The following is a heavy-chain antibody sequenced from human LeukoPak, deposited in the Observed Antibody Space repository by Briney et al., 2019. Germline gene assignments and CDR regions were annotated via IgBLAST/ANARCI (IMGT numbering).Heavy chain of an antibody. J-gene: IGHJ4*02. CDR2: ISGSGGNT. D-gene: IGHD2-21*02. Sequence: PGGSLRLSCAASGFTFSTNAMSWVRQAPGKGLEWVSAISGSGGNTFYADSVKGRFTISRDNSKNTLYLQMNSLRAEDTAVYYCARDWGCGVDCYEYSDYWGQGTLVTVSS. CDR1: GFTFSTNA. V-gene: IGHV3-23*01. CDR3: ARDWGCGVDCYEYSDY.